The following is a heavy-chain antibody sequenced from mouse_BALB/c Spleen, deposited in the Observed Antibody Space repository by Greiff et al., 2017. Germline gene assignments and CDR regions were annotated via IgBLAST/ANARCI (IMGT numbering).Heavy chain of an antibody. CDR1: GYSITSDYA. J-gene: IGHJ4*01. CDR2: ISYSGST. CDR3: SRSRYYAMDC. V-gene: IGHV3-2*02. Sequence: VQLKESGPGLVKPSQSLSLTCTVTGYSITSDYAWNWIRQFPGNKLEWIGYISYSGSTSCNPSLKSRISITRDTSKNQFFLQLNSVTTEDTATYYYSRSRYYAMDCWGQGTSVTVSS.